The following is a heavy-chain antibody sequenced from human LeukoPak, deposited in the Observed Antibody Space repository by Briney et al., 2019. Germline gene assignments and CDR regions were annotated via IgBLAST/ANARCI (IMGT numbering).Heavy chain of an antibody. Sequence: ASVKVSCKASGYTFTGYYIHWVRQAPGQGLEWMGWINPNSGGTNYAQKSQGRVTMTRDRSINTAYMDLRSLTYDDTAVYYCAGDKPAEAALDFWGQGTLVTVSS. V-gene: IGHV1-2*02. CDR3: AGDKPAEAALDF. J-gene: IGHJ4*02. CDR1: GYTFTGYY. CDR2: INPNSGGT.